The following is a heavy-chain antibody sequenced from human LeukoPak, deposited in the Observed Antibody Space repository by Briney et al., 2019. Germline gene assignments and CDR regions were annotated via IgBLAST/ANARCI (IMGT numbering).Heavy chain of an antibody. J-gene: IGHJ3*02. CDR3: ARSLIRSRAFDI. V-gene: IGHV1-8*01. CDR2: MNPNSGNT. D-gene: IGHD3-16*01. CDR1: GYTFTSYD. Sequence: ASVKVSCKASGYTFTSYDINWVRQATGQGLEWMGWMNPNSGNTGYAQKFQGRVTMTRNTSISTAYMELSSLRSEDTAVYYCARSLIRSRAFDIWGQGTMVTVSS.